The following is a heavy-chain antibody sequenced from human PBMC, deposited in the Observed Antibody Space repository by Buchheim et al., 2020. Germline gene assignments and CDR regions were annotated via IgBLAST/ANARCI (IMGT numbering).Heavy chain of an antibody. V-gene: IGHV4-34*01. J-gene: IGHJ6*02. Sequence: QVQLQQWGAGLLKPSETLSLTCAVYGGSFSGYYWSWIRQPPGKGLEWIGEINHSGSTNYNPSLKSGVTISVDTSKKRFSLKLSSVTAADTAVYYCARAKASVAGSRYYYYYGMDVWGQGTT. CDR3: ARAKASVAGSRYYYYYGMDV. D-gene: IGHD6-19*01. CDR1: GGSFSGYY. CDR2: INHSGST.